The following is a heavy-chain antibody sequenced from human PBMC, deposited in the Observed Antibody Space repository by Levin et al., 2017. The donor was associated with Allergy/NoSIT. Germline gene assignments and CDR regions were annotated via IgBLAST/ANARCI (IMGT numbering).Heavy chain of an antibody. D-gene: IGHD3-10*01. J-gene: IGHJ4*02. CDR1: GGSFSGYY. V-gene: IGHV4-34*01. CDR3: ARAYEGFGGYYFDY. CDR2: INHSGST. Sequence: SETLSLTCAVYGGSFSGYYWSWIRQPPGKGLEWIGEINHSGSTNYNPSLKSRVTISVDTSKNQFSLKLSSVTAADTAVYYCARAYEGFGGYYFDYWGQGTLVTVSS.